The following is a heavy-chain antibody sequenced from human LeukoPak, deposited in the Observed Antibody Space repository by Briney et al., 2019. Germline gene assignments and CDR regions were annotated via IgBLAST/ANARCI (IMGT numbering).Heavy chain of an antibody. CDR2: ISYDGSNK. Sequence: PGGSLRLSCAASGFTFSNNGMHWVRQAPGKGLEWVAVISYDGSNKYYTDSVKGRFTISRDNSKNTLYLQMNSLRAEDTAVYFCARAETYIAVLAYWGQGTLVTVSS. V-gene: IGHV3-30*19. J-gene: IGHJ4*02. D-gene: IGHD6-19*01. CDR3: ARAETYIAVLAY. CDR1: GFTFSNNG.